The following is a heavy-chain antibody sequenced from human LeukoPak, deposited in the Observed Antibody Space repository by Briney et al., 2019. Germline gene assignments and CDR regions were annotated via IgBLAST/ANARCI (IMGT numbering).Heavy chain of an antibody. J-gene: IGHJ6*03. Sequence: ASVKVSCKASGYTFTSYGISWVRQAPGQGLEWMGWISAYNGTTNYAQKLQGRVTMTTDTSTSTAYMELRSLRSDDTAVYYCARNWDSNYDYYYYMDVWGKGTTVTVSS. CDR2: ISAYNGTT. D-gene: IGHD4-11*01. V-gene: IGHV1-18*01. CDR1: GYTFTSYG. CDR3: ARNWDSNYDYYYYMDV.